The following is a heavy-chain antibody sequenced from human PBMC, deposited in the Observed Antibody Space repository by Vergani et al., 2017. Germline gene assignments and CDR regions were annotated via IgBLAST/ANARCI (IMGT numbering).Heavy chain of an antibody. CDR1: GGSISSSSYY. CDR2: IYYSGST. CDR3: ARGYDFRSGYSTLYFDY. D-gene: IGHD3-3*01. Sequence: QLQLQESGPGLVKPSETLSLTCTVSGGSISSSSYYWGWIRQPPGKGLEWIGSIYYSGSTYYNPSLKSRVTISVDTSKNQFSLKLSSVTAADTAVYYCARGYDFRSGYSTLYFDYWGQGTLVTVSS. J-gene: IGHJ4*02. V-gene: IGHV4-39*01.